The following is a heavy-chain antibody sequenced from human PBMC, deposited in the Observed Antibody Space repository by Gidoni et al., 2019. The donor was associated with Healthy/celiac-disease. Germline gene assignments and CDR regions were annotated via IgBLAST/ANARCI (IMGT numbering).Heavy chain of an antibody. CDR3: ARGRYGDHRNNPFDY. CDR1: GYTFTSYY. D-gene: IGHD4-17*01. CDR2: INPSGGST. Sequence: VKVSCKASGYTFTSYYMHWVRQAPGQWPEWMGIINPSGGSTSYGQKFQGRVTMTRDTSTSTVYMELSSLRSEDTAVYYCARGRYGDHRNNPFDYWGQGTLVTVSS. V-gene: IGHV1-46*01. J-gene: IGHJ4*02.